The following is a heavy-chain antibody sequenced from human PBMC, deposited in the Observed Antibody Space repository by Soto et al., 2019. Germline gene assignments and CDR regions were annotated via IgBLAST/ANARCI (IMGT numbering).Heavy chain of an antibody. V-gene: IGHV3-21*01. CDR3: ARDLYDYVWGSYRYTGAFDI. Sequence: GGSLRLSCAASGFTFSSYSMNWVRQAPGKGLEWVSSISSSSSYIYYADSVKGRFTISRDNAKNSLYLQMNSLRAEDTAVYYCARDLYDYVWGSYRYTGAFDIWGQGTMVTVS. CDR2: ISSSSSYI. CDR1: GFTFSSYS. J-gene: IGHJ3*02. D-gene: IGHD3-16*02.